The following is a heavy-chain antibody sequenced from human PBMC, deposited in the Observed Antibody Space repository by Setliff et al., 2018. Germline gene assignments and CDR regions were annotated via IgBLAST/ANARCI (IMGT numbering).Heavy chain of an antibody. CDR2: ISAHDGKI. V-gene: IGHV1-18*01. D-gene: IGHD3-10*01. CDR3: ARDSGSGFLDY. CDR1: GYTFTDYG. Sequence: ASVKVSCKASGYTFTDYGINWVRQAPGQGLEWMGWISAHDGKINYTQGFQGRITMTTDPSTTTAYMELRGLKFDDAAVYYCARDSGSGFLDYWGQGTLVTVSS. J-gene: IGHJ4*02.